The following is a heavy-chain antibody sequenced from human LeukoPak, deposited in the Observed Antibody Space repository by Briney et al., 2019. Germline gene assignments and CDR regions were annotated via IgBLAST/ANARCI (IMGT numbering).Heavy chain of an antibody. CDR1: GYTFTSYD. J-gene: IGHJ4*01. CDR2: MNPNSGNT. D-gene: IGHD3-22*01. Sequence: GASVKVSCKASGYTFTSYDINWVRRATGQGLEWMGWMNPNSGNTGYAQKFQGRVTMTRNTSISTAYMELSSLSSEDTAVYYCARVVVIIKTPSLYYFDYWGHGTLVTVSS. V-gene: IGHV1-8*01. CDR3: ARVVVIIKTPSLYYFDY.